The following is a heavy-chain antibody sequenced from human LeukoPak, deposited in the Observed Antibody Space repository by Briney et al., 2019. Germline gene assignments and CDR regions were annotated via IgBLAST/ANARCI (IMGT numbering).Heavy chain of an antibody. J-gene: IGHJ4*02. CDR2: ISWNSGSI. CDR1: GFTFDDYA. Sequence: PGRSLRLSCAASGFTFDDYAMHWVRQAPGKGLEWASGISWNSGSIGYADSVKGRFTISRDNAKNSLYLQMNSLRAEDTALYYCAKDRGGSLYYFDYWGQGTLVTVSS. D-gene: IGHD1-26*01. CDR3: AKDRGGSLYYFDY. V-gene: IGHV3-9*01.